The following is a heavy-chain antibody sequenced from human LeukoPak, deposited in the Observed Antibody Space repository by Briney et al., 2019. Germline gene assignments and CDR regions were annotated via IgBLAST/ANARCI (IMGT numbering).Heavy chain of an antibody. D-gene: IGHD6-19*01. Sequence: GASVKVSCKASGYTFNSYGISWVRQAPGQGLEWMGWISAYNGNTNYAQKVQGRVTMTTDTSASTAYMELRSLRSDDTAVYYCARVSAVDGSFDYWGQGTLVTVSS. CDR2: ISAYNGNT. CDR3: ARVSAVDGSFDY. CDR1: GYTFNSYG. J-gene: IGHJ4*02. V-gene: IGHV1-18*01.